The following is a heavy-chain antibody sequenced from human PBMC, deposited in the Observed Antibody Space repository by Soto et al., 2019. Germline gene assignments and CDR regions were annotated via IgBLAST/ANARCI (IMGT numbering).Heavy chain of an antibody. CDR1: GYSFTSYW. CDR3: ARGLYCSSTSCYSPAFDI. V-gene: IGHV5-10-1*01. CDR2: IDPSDSYT. Sequence: GESLKISCKGSGYSFTSYWISWVRQMPGKGLEWMGRIDPSDSYTNYSPSFQGHVTISADKSISTAYLQWSSLKASDTAMYYCARGLYCSSTSCYSPAFDIWGQGTTVTVSS. J-gene: IGHJ3*02. D-gene: IGHD2-2*01.